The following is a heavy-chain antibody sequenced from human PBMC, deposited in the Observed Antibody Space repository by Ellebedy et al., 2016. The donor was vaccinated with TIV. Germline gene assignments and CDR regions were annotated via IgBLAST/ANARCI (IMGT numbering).Heavy chain of an antibody. Sequence: PGGSLRLSCAASGFTLRNYYMHWVRQVKGKGLEWVSTMGTAVDSYYSGSVKGRFTMYREDAKNSLYLQMNSLRVGDTAVYYCARWTSGRLIYGLDVWGQGTLVTVSS. D-gene: IGHD3-10*01. V-gene: IGHV3-13*01. CDR2: MGTAVDS. CDR3: ARWTSGRLIYGLDV. CDR1: GFTLRNYY. J-gene: IGHJ4*02.